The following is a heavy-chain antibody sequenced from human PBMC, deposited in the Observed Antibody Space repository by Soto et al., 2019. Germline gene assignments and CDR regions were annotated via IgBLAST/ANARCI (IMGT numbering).Heavy chain of an antibody. CDR3: ARSFSPQCGGEFYHA. CDR2: ISYSGNT. D-gene: IGHD2-21*01. Sequence: PSETLSLTCTVSGASISSDYWAWIRQPPGKGLEWIGYISYSGNTNYHPSLESRATISVGTSKNQISLNVSSVTAADTAVYFCARSFSPQCGGEFYHAWGQGTLVTVSS. J-gene: IGHJ5*02. V-gene: IGHV4-59*01. CDR1: GASISSDY.